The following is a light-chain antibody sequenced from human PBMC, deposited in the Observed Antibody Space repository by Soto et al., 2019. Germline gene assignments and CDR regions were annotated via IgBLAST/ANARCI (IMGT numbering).Light chain of an antibody. CDR1: QSVRSNF. Sequence: EIVLTQSPGTLSLSPGERATLSCRASQSVRSNFLAWYQQKPGQAPRLLIYDASNRAAGIPARFSGSGSGTDFTLTISSLEPEDFAIYYCQQRQYWPPITFGQGTRLEIK. V-gene: IGKV3-11*01. CDR2: DAS. CDR3: QQRQYWPPIT. J-gene: IGKJ5*01.